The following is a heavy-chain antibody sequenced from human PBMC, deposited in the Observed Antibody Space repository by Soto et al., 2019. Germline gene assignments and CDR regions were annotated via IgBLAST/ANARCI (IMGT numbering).Heavy chain of an antibody. V-gene: IGHV3-30*04. D-gene: IGHD1-1*01. Sequence: QVQLVESGGGVVQPGRSLRLSCAASGFSISRSAMHWVRQAPGKGLEWVAVIAYDGSNRWYADSAKGRFTISRDNSKITVYLHMSSLRGEDTAVYYCARDLQAGTDNVNWFAPWGQGTLVTVSS. CDR3: ARDLQAGTDNVNWFAP. CDR2: IAYDGSNR. CDR1: GFSISRSA. J-gene: IGHJ5*02.